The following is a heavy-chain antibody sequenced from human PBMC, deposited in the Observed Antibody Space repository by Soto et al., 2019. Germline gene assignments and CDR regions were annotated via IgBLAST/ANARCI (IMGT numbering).Heavy chain of an antibody. CDR1: GGSISSSNW. J-gene: IGHJ6*02. Sequence: QAQLQESGPGLVKPSGTLSLTCAVSGGSISSSNWWSWVRQPPGKGLEWIGEIYHSGSTNYNPSLKSRITISVDKSKNQFSLELSSVTAADTAVYYCARVVGGYYYGMDVWGQGTTVTVSS. CDR2: IYHSGST. D-gene: IGHD2-2*01. V-gene: IGHV4-4*02. CDR3: ARVVGGYYYGMDV.